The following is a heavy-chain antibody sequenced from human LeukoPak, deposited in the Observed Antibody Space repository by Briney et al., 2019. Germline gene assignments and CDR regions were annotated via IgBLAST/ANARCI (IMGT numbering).Heavy chain of an antibody. V-gene: IGHV3-7*01. Sequence: GGSLRLSCAASEYTFSSYWMSWVRQAPGKGLEWVANIKQDGSEKYYVDSVKGRFTISRDNAKNSLYLQMNSLRAEDTAVYYCARDSSSWYYYYYGMDVWGQGTTVTVSS. D-gene: IGHD6-13*01. CDR3: ARDSSSWYYYYYGMDV. CDR2: IKQDGSEK. J-gene: IGHJ6*02. CDR1: EYTFSSYW.